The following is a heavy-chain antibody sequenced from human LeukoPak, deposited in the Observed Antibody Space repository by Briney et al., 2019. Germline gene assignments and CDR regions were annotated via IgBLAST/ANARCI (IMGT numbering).Heavy chain of an antibody. D-gene: IGHD4-17*01. J-gene: IGHJ6*03. CDR3: ARGNRGDKIRRTVTKHKKSYYYYYYMDV. CDR2: MNPNSGNT. V-gene: IGHV1-8*01. Sequence: ASVEVSCKASGYTFTSYDINWVRQATGQGLEWMGWMNPNSGNTGYAQKFQGRVTMTRNTSISTAYMELSSLRSEDTAVYYCARGNRGDKIRRTVTKHKKSYYYYYYMDVWGKGTTVTVSS. CDR1: GYTFTSYD.